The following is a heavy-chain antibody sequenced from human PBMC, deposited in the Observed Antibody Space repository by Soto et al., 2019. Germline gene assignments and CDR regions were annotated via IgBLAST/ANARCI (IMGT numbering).Heavy chain of an antibody. CDR3: AKDYSSDSNGSHFDS. D-gene: IGHD3-22*01. V-gene: IGHV3-9*01. CDR1: GFRFDGYA. J-gene: IGHJ4*01. CDR2: ISWNSGII. Sequence: PGGSLRLSCAVSGFRFDGYAMHWVRQAPGKGLEWVSGISWNSGIIGYADSVKGRFTISRDNAENSLYLHMNSLRVEDTALYYCAKDYSSDSNGSHFDSWGHEPQVTVP.